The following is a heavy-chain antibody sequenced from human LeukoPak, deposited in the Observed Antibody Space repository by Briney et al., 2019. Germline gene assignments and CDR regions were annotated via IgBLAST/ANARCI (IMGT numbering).Heavy chain of an antibody. D-gene: IGHD3-10*01. Sequence: SETLSLTCTVSGYSISSGYYWGWIRQPPGKGLEWIGSIYHSGSTYYNPSLKSRVTISVDTSKNQFSLKLSSVTAADTAVYYCARRGSSSGSYYKSIDYWGQGTLVTVSS. V-gene: IGHV4-38-2*02. CDR2: IYHSGST. CDR3: ARRGSSSGSYYKSIDY. J-gene: IGHJ4*02. CDR1: GYSISSGYY.